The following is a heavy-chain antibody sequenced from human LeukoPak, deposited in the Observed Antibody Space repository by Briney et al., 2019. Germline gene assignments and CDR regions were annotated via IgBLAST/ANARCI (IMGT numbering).Heavy chain of an antibody. CDR1: GFTSSSYW. J-gene: IGHJ3*02. CDR2: IYSGGST. Sequence: GGSLRLSCAASGFTSSSYWMSWVRQAPGKGLEWVSVIYSGGSTYYADSVKGRFTISRDNSKNTLYLQMNSLRAEDTAVYYCASPHTSGGWYIGAFDIWGQGTMVTVSS. V-gene: IGHV3-66*01. CDR3: ASPHTSGGWYIGAFDI. D-gene: IGHD6-19*01.